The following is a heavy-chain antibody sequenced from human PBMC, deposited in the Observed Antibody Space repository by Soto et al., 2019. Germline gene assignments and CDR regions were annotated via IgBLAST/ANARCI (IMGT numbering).Heavy chain of an antibody. J-gene: IGHJ4*02. CDR3: ARPWDDDYGDYPTAGPFDY. CDR2: IYSGGST. CDR1: GFTVSSNY. D-gene: IGHD4-17*01. V-gene: IGHV3-66*04. Sequence: GGSLRLSCAASGFTVSSNYMSWVRQAPGKGLEWVSVIYSGGSTYYADSVKGRFTISRDNSKNTLYLQMNSLRAEDTAVYYCARPWDDDYGDYPTAGPFDYWGQGTLVTVSS.